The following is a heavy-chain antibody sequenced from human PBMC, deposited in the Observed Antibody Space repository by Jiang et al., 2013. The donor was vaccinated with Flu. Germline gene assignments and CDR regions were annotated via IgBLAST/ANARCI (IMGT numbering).Heavy chain of an antibody. CDR3: ARITVGDYDILTGLDSFDY. CDR1: GFSLSTSGMC. CDR2: IDWDDDK. J-gene: IGHJ4*02. D-gene: IGHD3-9*01. Sequence: KPTQTLTLTCTFSGFSLSTSGMCVSWIRQPPGKALEWLARIDWDDDKYYSTSLKTRLTISKDTSKNQVVLTMTNMDPVDTATYYCARITVGDYDILTGLDSFDYWGQGTLVTVSS. V-gene: IGHV2-70*11.